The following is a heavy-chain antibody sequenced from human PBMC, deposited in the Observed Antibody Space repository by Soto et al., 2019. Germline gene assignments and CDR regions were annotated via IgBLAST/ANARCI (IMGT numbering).Heavy chain of an antibody. V-gene: IGHV3-30-3*01. CDR2: ISYDGSNK. Sequence: GGSLLRSCAASGFPFSSYAMHWVLQAPGKGLEWVAVISYDGSNKYYADSVKGRFTISRDNSKKTLYLQMNSLRAADTAVDYCARVLQHRSGYPHYGGRGT. J-gene: IGHJ4*02. D-gene: IGHD3-22*01. CDR1: GFPFSSYA. CDR3: ARVLQHRSGYPHY.